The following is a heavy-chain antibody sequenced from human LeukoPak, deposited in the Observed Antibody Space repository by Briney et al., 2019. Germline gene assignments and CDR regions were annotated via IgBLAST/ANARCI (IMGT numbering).Heavy chain of an antibody. Sequence: GGSLRLSCAASGFTFSSYEMNWVRQAPGKGLEWVSYISSSGSTIYYADSVKGRFTISRDNAKNTLYLQMNSLRAEDTAVYSCARSSVYYFDSSGYCDYWGQGTLVTVSS. V-gene: IGHV3-48*03. CDR1: GFTFSSYE. CDR2: ISSSGSTI. CDR3: ARSSVYYFDSSGYCDY. D-gene: IGHD3-22*01. J-gene: IGHJ4*02.